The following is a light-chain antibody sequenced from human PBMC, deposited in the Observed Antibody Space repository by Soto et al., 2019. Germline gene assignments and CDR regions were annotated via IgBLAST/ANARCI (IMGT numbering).Light chain of an antibody. CDR3: LQDYSYPRT. Sequence: AIQMTQSPSSLSASVGDRVTITCWASQHIGTELGWYQQKPGKAPELLIYASSILQSGVPSRFSGSGSGTDFTLTISSLQPEDFATYYCLQDYSYPRTFGQGTRVESK. V-gene: IGKV1-6*01. J-gene: IGKJ1*01. CDR1: QHIGTE. CDR2: ASS.